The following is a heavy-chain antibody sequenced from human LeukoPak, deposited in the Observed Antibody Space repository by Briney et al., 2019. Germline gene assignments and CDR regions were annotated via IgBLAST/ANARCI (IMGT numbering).Heavy chain of an antibody. CDR2: IKSKTDGGTT. V-gene: IGHV3-15*01. CDR1: GITFSNAW. D-gene: IGHD1-26*01. Sequence: GESLRLSCAASGITFSNAWMSWVRQAPGKGLEWVGRIKSKTDGGTTDYAAPVKGRFTISRDDSKNTLYLQMNSLKTEDTAVYYCTTDYGGTYYRPFDYWGQGTLVTVSS. CDR3: TTDYGGTYYRPFDY. J-gene: IGHJ4*02.